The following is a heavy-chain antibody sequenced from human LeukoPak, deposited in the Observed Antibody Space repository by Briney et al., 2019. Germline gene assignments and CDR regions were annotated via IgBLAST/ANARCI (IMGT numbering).Heavy chain of an antibody. J-gene: IGHJ4*02. CDR3: ATDGSSAWYEDS. V-gene: IGHV1-24*01. D-gene: IGHD6-19*01. Sequence: ASVKVSCKISGDTLIELYIHWVRQSPGKGLEWMGGFDPGHGETILAQKFQGRVTMIEDTSTDTAYMELSSLTSEDTAVYYCATDGSSAWYEDSWGQGTLVVVSS. CDR2: FDPGHGET. CDR1: GDTLIELY.